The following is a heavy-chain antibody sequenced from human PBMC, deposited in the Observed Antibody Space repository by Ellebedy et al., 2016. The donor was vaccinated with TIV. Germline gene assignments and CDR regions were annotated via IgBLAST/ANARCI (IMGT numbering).Heavy chain of an antibody. V-gene: IGHV1-2*02. CDR2: INPNSGGT. D-gene: IGHD2-21*02. CDR1: GYTFTGYY. CDR3: ASSSCGGDCYSVFDY. Sequence: ASVKVSXXASGYTFTGYYMHWVRQAPGQGLEWMGWINPNSGGTNYAQKFQGRVTMTRDTSISTAYMELSRLRSDDTAVYYCASSSCGGDCYSVFDYWGQGTLVTVSS. J-gene: IGHJ4*02.